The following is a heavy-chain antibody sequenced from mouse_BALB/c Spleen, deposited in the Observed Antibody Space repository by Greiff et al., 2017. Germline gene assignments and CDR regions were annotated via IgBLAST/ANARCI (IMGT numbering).Heavy chain of an antibody. J-gene: IGHJ2*01. CDR2: ISDGGSYT. D-gene: IGHD1-1*01. CDR3: ARESPHYYGSSYLDY. V-gene: IGHV5-4*02. CDR1: GFTFSDYY. Sequence: EVMLVESGGGLVKPGGSLKLSCAASGFTFSDYYMYWVRQTPEKRLEWVATISDGGSYTYYPDSVKGRFTISRDNAKNNLYLQMSSLKSEDTAMYYCARESPHYYGSSYLDYWGQGTTLTVSS.